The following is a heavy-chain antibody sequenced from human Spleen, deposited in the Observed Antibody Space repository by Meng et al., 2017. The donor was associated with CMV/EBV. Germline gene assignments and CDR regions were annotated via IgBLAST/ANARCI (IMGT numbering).Heavy chain of an antibody. J-gene: IGHJ4*02. CDR3: VRDLPPDY. CDR2: ISADSTGT. V-gene: IGHV3-23*01. Sequence: GGSLRLSCAASGFTFSNSGMAWVRQAPGKELEWVSTISADSTGTHYADSVKGRFTISRDNSKSTLSLQMNDLRDEDTAIYYRVRDLPPDYWGQGTLVTVSS. CDR1: GFTFSNSG.